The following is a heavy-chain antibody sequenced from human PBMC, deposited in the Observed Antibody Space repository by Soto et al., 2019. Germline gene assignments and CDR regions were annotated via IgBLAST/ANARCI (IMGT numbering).Heavy chain of an antibody. D-gene: IGHD2-15*01. CDR1: GFTFSSYG. V-gene: IGHV3-30*18. Sequence: GGSLRLSCAASGFTFSSYGMHWVRQAPGKGLEWVAVISYDGSNKYYADSVKGRFTISRDNSKNTLYLQMNSLRAEDTAVYYCAKGPSGGYCSGGSCYGHTGYFQHWGQGTLVTVSS. CDR2: ISYDGSNK. J-gene: IGHJ1*01. CDR3: AKGPSGGYCSGGSCYGHTGYFQH.